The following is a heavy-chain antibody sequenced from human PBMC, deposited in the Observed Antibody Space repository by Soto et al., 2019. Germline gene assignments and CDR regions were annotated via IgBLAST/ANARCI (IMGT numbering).Heavy chain of an antibody. CDR1: GFNVTSKY. V-gene: IGHV3-53*01. J-gene: IGHJ6*02. CDR2: IYSGGTT. Sequence: GGSLRLSCAASGFNVTSKYMNWVRQAPGKGLEWVSIIYSGGTTYYADSVKGRFTISRDNSKNTLFLQLNTLGADDTAVYFCAREGIAAAPGYYGMDVWGQGTTV. CDR3: AREGIAAAPGYYGMDV. D-gene: IGHD6-13*01.